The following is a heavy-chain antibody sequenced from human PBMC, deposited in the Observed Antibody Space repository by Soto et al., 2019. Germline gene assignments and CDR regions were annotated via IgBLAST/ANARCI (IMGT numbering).Heavy chain of an antibody. CDR1: GFPFSSYA. CDR3: AKSLSASPNYFFDS. V-gene: IGHV3-23*01. Sequence: GGSLRLSCAASGFPFSSYAMSWVRQAPGKGLEWVSGISGSGGITYYADSVKGRFTISRDNSKNTLYLQMNSLRADDTAVYFCAKSLSASPNYFFDSWGQGALVTVS. J-gene: IGHJ4*02. CDR2: ISGSGGIT. D-gene: IGHD1-1*01.